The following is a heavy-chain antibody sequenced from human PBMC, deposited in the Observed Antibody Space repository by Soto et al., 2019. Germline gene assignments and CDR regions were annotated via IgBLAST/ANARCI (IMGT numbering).Heavy chain of an antibody. CDR1: GFTFSDYY. Sequence: QVQLVESGGGLVKPGGSLRLSCVASGFTFSDYYMSWIRQAPGKGLEWVSYISSSSSYTNYADSVKGRFTISRDNAKNSLYLQMNSLRAQETAVYYCARDHHRYSGYDYVDYWGQRTLVTVSS. CDR2: ISSSSSYT. J-gene: IGHJ4*02. CDR3: ARDHHRYSGYDYVDY. D-gene: IGHD5-12*01. V-gene: IGHV3-11*05.